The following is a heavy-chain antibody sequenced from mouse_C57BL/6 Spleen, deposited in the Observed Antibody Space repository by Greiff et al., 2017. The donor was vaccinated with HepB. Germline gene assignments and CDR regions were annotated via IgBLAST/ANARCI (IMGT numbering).Heavy chain of an antibody. J-gene: IGHJ4*01. D-gene: IGHD2-1*01. CDR3: ARAGNYVDAMDY. V-gene: IGHV1-59*01. CDR2: IDPSDSYT. Sequence: QVQLQQPGAELVRPGTSVKLSCKASGYTFTSYWMHWVKQRPGQGLEWIGVIDPSDSYTNYNQKFKGKATLTVDTSSSTAYMQLSSLTSEDSAVYYCARAGNYVDAMDYWGQGTSVTVSS. CDR1: GYTFTSYW.